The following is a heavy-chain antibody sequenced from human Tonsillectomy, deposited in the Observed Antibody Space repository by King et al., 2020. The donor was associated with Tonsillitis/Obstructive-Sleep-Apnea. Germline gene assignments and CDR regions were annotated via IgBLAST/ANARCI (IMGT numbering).Heavy chain of an antibody. CDR1: GASFSGYY. D-gene: IGHD6-19*01. CDR2: IDHSGST. CDR3: AREGSSGWYDY. Sequence: VQLQQWGAGLLKPSETLSLTCVVYGASFSGYYWSGIRQPPGKGLEGIREIDHSGSTNYNPSLKSRVTISVDTSKNQFSLKLSSVTAADTAVYYCAREGSSGWYDYWGQGTLVTVSS. J-gene: IGHJ4*02. V-gene: IGHV4-34*01.